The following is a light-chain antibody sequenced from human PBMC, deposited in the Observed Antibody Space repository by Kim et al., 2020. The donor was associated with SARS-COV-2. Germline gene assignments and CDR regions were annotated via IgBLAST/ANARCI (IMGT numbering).Light chain of an antibody. CDR3: QQLNSYPPWT. CDR1: HGISSY. J-gene: IGKJ1*01. CDR2: AAS. V-gene: IGKV1-9*01. Sequence: AVGDRVTITCRASHGISSYLAWYQQKPGKAPKLLIYAASTLQSGVPSRFSGSGSGTDFTLTISSMQPEDFATYYCQQLNSYPPWTFGQGTKVDIK.